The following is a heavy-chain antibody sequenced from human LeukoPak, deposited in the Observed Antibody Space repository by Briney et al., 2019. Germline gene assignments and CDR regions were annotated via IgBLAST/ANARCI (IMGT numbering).Heavy chain of an antibody. J-gene: IGHJ4*02. CDR3: ARERNWNGPFDY. Sequence: PGRSLRLSCAASGFTFSSYGMHWVRQAPGKGLEWVAVISYDGSNKYYADSVKGRFTISRDNSKNTLYLQMNSLRAEDTAVYYCARERNWNGPFDYWGQGTLVTVSS. CDR2: ISYDGSNK. V-gene: IGHV3-30*03. CDR1: GFTFSSYG. D-gene: IGHD1-1*01.